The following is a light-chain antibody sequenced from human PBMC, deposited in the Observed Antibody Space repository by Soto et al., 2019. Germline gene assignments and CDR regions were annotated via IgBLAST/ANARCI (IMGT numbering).Light chain of an antibody. V-gene: IGLV2-8*01. CDR2: EVN. Sequence: QSALTKPPPASRSPGQSVAISCTGTSIVIDGYTSASRYQHHPSTAPLRMIYEVNQRPSGVPDRFSGSKSGNKASLTVSALQAEDEADYYCSSYAGSSNVFGTGSKVTAL. CDR3: SSYAGSSNV. CDR1: SIVIDGYTS. J-gene: IGLJ1*01.